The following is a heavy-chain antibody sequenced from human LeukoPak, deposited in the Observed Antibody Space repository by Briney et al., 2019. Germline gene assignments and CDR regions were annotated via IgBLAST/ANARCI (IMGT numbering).Heavy chain of an antibody. CDR2: ISGGGGTT. Sequence: GRSLRLSCAASGFTFSTYTMHWVRQAPGKGLEWVSVISGGGGTTSYADSVKGRFTISRDNSKNTLFLQMNSLRAEDTALYYCAKGSSGYFVDLWGQGTLVTVSS. D-gene: IGHD3-22*01. J-gene: IGHJ5*02. V-gene: IGHV3-23*01. CDR1: GFTFSTYT. CDR3: AKGSSGYFVDL.